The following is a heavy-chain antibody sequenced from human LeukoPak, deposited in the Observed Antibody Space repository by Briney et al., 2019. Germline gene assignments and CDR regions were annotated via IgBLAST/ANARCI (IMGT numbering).Heavy chain of an antibody. D-gene: IGHD6-6*01. V-gene: IGHV1-8*03. J-gene: IGHJ5*02. Sequence: ASVKVSCKASGYTFTSYDINWVRQATGQGLEWMGWMNPNSGNTGYAQKFRGRVTITRNTSISTAYMELSSLRSEDTAVYYCARLASINWFDPWGQETLVTVSS. CDR2: MNPNSGNT. CDR1: GYTFTSYD. CDR3: ARLASINWFDP.